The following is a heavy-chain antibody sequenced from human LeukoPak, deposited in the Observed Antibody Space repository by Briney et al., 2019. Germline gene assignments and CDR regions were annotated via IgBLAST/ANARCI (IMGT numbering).Heavy chain of an antibody. Sequence: SLRLSCAASGFTFTSYEINWVPQAPGKGLEWFSYISSSGSTIYYADSVKGRFTISRDNAKHSLYLQWNSLIAEDTAVYYFARHRDGYNYVPDYWGQGTLVTVSS. CDR1: GFTFTSYE. CDR3: ARHRDGYNYVPDY. D-gene: IGHD5-24*01. CDR2: ISSSGSTI. J-gene: IGHJ4*02. V-gene: IGHV3-48*03.